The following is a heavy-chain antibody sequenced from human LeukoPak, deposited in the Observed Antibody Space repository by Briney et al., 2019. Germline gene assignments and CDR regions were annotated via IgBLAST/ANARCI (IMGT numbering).Heavy chain of an antibody. CDR2: IYYSGNT. CDR3: ARQTGSGLFILP. CDR1: GVSIISSNSY. Sequence: SEPLSLTCPVSGVSIISSNSYWGWIRQPPGKGLEWIGIIYYSGNTYYNASLKSQVSISIDTSKNQFSLRLTSVTAADTAVYYCARQTGSGLFILPGGQGTLVTVSS. V-gene: IGHV4-39*01. D-gene: IGHD3/OR15-3a*01. J-gene: IGHJ4*02.